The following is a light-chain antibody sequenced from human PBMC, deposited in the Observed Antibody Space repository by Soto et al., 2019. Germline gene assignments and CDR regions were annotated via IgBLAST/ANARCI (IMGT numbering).Light chain of an antibody. CDR1: QSVSSN. CDR3: QQYNNLPRT. J-gene: IGKJ4*01. CDR2: GAS. Sequence: ETVMTQSPATLSVSPGEGATLSCRASQSVSSNLVWYQHRPGQAPRLLIYGASTRATDIPARFSGSGSGTEFTLTISSLQSDDYEVYYCQQYNNLPRTFGGGTKVDI. V-gene: IGKV3-15*01.